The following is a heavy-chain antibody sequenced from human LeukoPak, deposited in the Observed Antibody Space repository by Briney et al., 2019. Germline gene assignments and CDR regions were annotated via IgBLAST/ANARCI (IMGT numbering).Heavy chain of an antibody. CDR2: IYSGGST. CDR3: AKVPLEDYYGSGSYSNWFDP. CDR1: GFTVSSNY. V-gene: IGHV3-66*01. J-gene: IGHJ5*02. D-gene: IGHD3-10*01. Sequence: GGSLRLSCAASGFTVSSNYMSWVRQAPGKGLEWVSVIYSGGSTYYADSVKGRFTISRDNSKNTLYLQMNSLRAEDTAVYYCAKVPLEDYYGSGSYSNWFDPWGQGTLVTVSS.